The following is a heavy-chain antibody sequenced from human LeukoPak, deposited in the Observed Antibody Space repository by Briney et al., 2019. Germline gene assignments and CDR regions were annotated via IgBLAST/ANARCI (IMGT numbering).Heavy chain of an antibody. D-gene: IGHD2-2*01. CDR3: ARGDIVVVPAAMNWFDP. J-gene: IGHJ5*02. CDR1: GYTFTSYY. CDR2: INPSGGST. Sequence: ASVKVFCKASGYTFTSYYMQWVRQAPGQGLEWMGIINPSGGSTSYAQKFQGRVTMTRDTSTSTVYMELSSLRSEDTAVYYCARGDIVVVPAAMNWFDPWGQGTLVTVSS. V-gene: IGHV1-46*01.